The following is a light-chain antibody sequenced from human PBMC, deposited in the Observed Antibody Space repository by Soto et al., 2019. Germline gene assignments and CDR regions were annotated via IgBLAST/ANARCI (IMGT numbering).Light chain of an antibody. J-gene: IGKJ1*01. CDR2: GAS. V-gene: IGKV3-20*01. CDR1: QSVSSNY. Sequence: EIVLTQSPGTLSLSPGERATLSCRASQSVSSNYLAWYQQKPGQAPRLLIHGASSRATGIPERFSGSESGTEFTLTISRLEPEDFAVYYCQQYGSSPVTFGQGTKVEIQ. CDR3: QQYGSSPVT.